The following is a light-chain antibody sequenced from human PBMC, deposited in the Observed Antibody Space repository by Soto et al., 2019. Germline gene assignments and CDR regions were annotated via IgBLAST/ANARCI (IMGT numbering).Light chain of an antibody. Sequence: EIVLTQSSATLSLSPGERATLSCRASQSLGYYLAWFQQKHGQAPRLLIYDTSNRASGIPDRFSGSGSGTDFTLTISSLDPEDFAVYYCQQRRDWPLTFGGGTKVEIK. J-gene: IGKJ4*01. CDR3: QQRRDWPLT. CDR1: QSLGYY. V-gene: IGKV3-11*01. CDR2: DTS.